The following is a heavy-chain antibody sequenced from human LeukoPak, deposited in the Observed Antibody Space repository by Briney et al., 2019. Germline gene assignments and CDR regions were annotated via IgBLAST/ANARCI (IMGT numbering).Heavy chain of an antibody. Sequence: GGSLRLSCAASGFTFSDYSMNWVRQAPGKGLEWVSYISGGSSTMYYADSVKGRFTISRDNAKNSLYLQMNSLRAEDTAVYYCARDRGQTGYYWSYYYYMDVWGIGTTVTVS. D-gene: IGHD3-9*01. J-gene: IGHJ6*03. CDR3: ARDRGQTGYYWSYYYYMDV. V-gene: IGHV3-48*01. CDR1: GFTFSDYS. CDR2: ISGGSSTM.